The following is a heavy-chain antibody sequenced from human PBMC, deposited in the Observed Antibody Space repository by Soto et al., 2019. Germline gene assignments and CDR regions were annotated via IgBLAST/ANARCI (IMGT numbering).Heavy chain of an antibody. J-gene: IGHJ4*02. CDR3: ARDTPPTDY. Sequence: QVQVVQSGDEVKKPGASVKVSCKTSGYTSTSYNISWVRQAPGQGLEWMGWISAYNTNTNYAQKFQGRVTMTTDTLTSTAYMELRSLRSDDTAVYYCARDTPPTDYWGQGTLVTVSS. V-gene: IGHV1-18*01. CDR2: ISAYNTNT. CDR1: GYTSTSYN.